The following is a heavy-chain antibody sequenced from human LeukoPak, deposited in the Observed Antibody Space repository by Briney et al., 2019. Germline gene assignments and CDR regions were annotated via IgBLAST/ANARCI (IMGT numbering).Heavy chain of an antibody. V-gene: IGHV3-21*01. Sequence: NPGGSLRLSCAASGFTFSSYSMNWVRQAPGKGLEWVSSISSSSSYIYYADSVKGRFTISRDNAKNSLYLQMNSLRAEDTAVYYCARDGLRAGSGSYVRWSDPWGQGTLVTVSS. CDR1: GFTFSSYS. CDR2: ISSSSSYI. J-gene: IGHJ5*02. CDR3: ARDGLRAGSGSYVRWSDP. D-gene: IGHD3-10*01.